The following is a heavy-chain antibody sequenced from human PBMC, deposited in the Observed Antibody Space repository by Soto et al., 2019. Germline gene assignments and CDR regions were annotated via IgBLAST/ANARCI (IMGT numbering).Heavy chain of an antibody. J-gene: IGHJ5*02. D-gene: IGHD6-13*01. V-gene: IGHV3-11*04. CDR1: GFTFSDYY. CDR2: MSSSSSTI. Sequence: GGSLRLSCAASGFTFSDYYMSWLRQAPGKGLERVSYMSSSSSTIYYADSAKGRFPISRDNAKNSLYLQMNSLRAEDTAVYYCARXPERIAQIGWFDPWGQGTLVTVS. CDR3: ARXPERIAQIGWFDP.